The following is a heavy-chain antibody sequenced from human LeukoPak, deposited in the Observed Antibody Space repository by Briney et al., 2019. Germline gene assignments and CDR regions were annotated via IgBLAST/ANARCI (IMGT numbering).Heavy chain of an antibody. Sequence: PGGSLRLSCAASGFTFDDYAMHWVRQAPGKALEWVSGISWNSGSIGYADSVKGRFTISRDNAKNSLYLQMNSLRAEDTALYYCAKDTRRFGELVGGNWFDPWGQGTLVTVSS. D-gene: IGHD3-10*01. V-gene: IGHV3-9*01. CDR1: GFTFDDYA. CDR3: AKDTRRFGELVGGNWFDP. J-gene: IGHJ5*02. CDR2: ISWNSGSI.